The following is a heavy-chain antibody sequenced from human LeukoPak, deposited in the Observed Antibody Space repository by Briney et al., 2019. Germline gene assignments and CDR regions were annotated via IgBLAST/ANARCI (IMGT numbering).Heavy chain of an antibody. J-gene: IGHJ6*03. V-gene: IGHV3-48*01. D-gene: IGHD2-2*01. Sequence: GGSLRLSCAASGFTFSSYSMNWVRQAPGKGLEWLSYISSSSSTIYYADSVKGRFTISRDDGKNSLYLQMNSLRAEDTAVYYCARGGCSSTSCYPYYFHYYMDVWGKGTTVTVSS. CDR1: GFTFSSYS. CDR3: ARGGCSSTSCYPYYFHYYMDV. CDR2: ISSSSSTI.